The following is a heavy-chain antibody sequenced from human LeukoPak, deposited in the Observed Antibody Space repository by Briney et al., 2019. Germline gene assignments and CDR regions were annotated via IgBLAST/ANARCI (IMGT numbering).Heavy chain of an antibody. J-gene: IGHJ4*02. D-gene: IGHD3-10*01. CDR2: IYHSGST. Sequence: RPSETLSLTCTVSGGSISSGGYYWSWIRQPPGKGLEWIGYIYHSGSTYYNPSLKSRVTISVDRSKNQFSLKLSSVTAADTAVYYCARGSGSVHYKPPDYWGQGTLVTVSS. CDR1: GGSISSGGYY. CDR3: ARGSGSVHYKPPDY. V-gene: IGHV4-30-2*01.